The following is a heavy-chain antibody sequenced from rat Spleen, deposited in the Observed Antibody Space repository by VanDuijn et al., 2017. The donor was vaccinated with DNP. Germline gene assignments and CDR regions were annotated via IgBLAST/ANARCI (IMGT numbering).Heavy chain of an antibody. J-gene: IGHJ4*01. D-gene: IGHD1-4*01. CDR1: DYSITSSYR. Sequence: EVQLQESGPGLLKPSQSLSLTCSVTDYSITSSYRWNWIRKFPGNKLEWMGSVNRAGTTNYNPSLKSRISITRDTSKNQLFLQVNSVTTEDTATYYCARWPGYNPPYAMDAWGQGTSVTVSS. CDR2: VNRAGTT. CDR3: ARWPGYNPPYAMDA. V-gene: IGHV3-3*01.